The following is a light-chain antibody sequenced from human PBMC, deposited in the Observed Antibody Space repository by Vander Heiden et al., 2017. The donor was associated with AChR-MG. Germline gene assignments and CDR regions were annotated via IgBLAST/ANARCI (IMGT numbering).Light chain of an antibody. J-gene: IGKJ4*01. CDR2: GAS. CDR3: QQDNNWPPLT. CDR1: QSVSSN. Sequence: EIVMTQSPATLSVSPGARATLSCRASQSVSSNLAWYQQKPGQAPRLLIYGASTRATGIPARFSGSGYGTEVTLTISSLQSEDFAVYYCQQDNNWPPLTFGGGTKVDIK. V-gene: IGKV3-15*01.